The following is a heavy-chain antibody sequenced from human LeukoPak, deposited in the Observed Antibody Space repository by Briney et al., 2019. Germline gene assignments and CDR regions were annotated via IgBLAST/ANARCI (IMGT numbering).Heavy chain of an antibody. Sequence: GGSLRLSCAASGFTFSSYAMHWVRHAPGRGLEWVAVISYDGSNKYYADSVKGRFTISRDNSKNTLYLQMNSLRAEDTAVYYCARLVGASWFDSWGQGTLVTVSS. J-gene: IGHJ5*01. CDR3: ARLVGASWFDS. V-gene: IGHV3-30*04. D-gene: IGHD1-26*01. CDR1: GFTFSSYA. CDR2: ISYDGSNK.